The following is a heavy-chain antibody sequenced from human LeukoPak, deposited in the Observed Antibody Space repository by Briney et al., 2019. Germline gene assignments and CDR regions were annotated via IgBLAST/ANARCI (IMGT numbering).Heavy chain of an antibody. CDR2: IKQDGSEK. D-gene: IGHD3-10*01. J-gene: IGHJ3*02. CDR3: ARKKARRLLWFGEQPGAHDAFDI. CDR1: GFTFNGYW. Sequence: GGSLRLSCAASGFTFNGYWMSWVRQAPGKGLEWVANIKQDGSEKYYVDSVKGRFTISRDNAKNSLYLQMNSLRAEDTAVYYCARKKARRLLWFGEQPGAHDAFDIWGQGTMVTVSS. V-gene: IGHV3-7*01.